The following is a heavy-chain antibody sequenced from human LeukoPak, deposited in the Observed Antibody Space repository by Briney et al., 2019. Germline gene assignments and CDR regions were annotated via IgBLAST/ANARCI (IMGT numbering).Heavy chain of an antibody. CDR3: ARVPHSVEGSMKAVFIHYFDY. J-gene: IGHJ4*02. CDR1: GYSISSTYY. CDR2: VFHSGNT. V-gene: IGHV4-38-2*02. Sequence: PSETLSLTCTVSGYSISSTYYWGWIRQPPGKGLEWVGSVFHSGNTYYNPSLKSRLTISADTSKNQFSLTLTSVTATDTAVYYCARVPHSVEGSMKAVFIHYFDYWGQGSLVTVSS. D-gene: IGHD3-22*01.